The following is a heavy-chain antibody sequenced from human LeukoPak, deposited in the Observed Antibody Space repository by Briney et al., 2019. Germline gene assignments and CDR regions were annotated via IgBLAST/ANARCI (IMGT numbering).Heavy chain of an antibody. Sequence: GGSLRLSCAASGFTFSTYSMNWVRQAPGKGLEWVSAISGSGGSTYYADSVKGRFTISRDNSKNTLYLQMNSLRAEDTAVYYCAKDLGITGTTGAFDIWGQGTMVTVSS. CDR2: ISGSGGST. D-gene: IGHD1-7*01. CDR1: GFTFSTYS. J-gene: IGHJ3*02. V-gene: IGHV3-23*01. CDR3: AKDLGITGTTGAFDI.